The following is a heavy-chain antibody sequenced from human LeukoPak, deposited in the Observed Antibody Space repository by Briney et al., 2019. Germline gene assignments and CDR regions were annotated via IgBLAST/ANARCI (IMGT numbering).Heavy chain of an antibody. D-gene: IGHD3-22*01. CDR2: INANSGVT. Sequence: ASVKVSCKTSEYTISTYYIHWVRQAPGQGLEWMGWINANSGVTNYAQKFQGRVTVTSDTSITTSYLELNRLRSDDTAVYYCARGGSDSSGYYFLFDYWGQGTLVTVSS. CDR1: EYTISTYY. J-gene: IGHJ4*02. CDR3: ARGGSDSSGYYFLFDY. V-gene: IGHV1-2*02.